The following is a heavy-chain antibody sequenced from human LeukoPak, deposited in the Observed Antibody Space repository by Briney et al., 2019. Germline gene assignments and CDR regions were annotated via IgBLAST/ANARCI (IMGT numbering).Heavy chain of an antibody. J-gene: IGHJ4*02. D-gene: IGHD1-20*01. CDR3: ARASRYNWNY. CDR2: INHSGST. V-gene: IGHV4-34*01. CDR1: GGSFSGYY. Sequence: SETLSLTCAVYGGSFSGYYWSWIRQPPGVGLEWIGEINHSGSTNYNPSLKSRVTISVDTSKNQFSLKLSSVTAADTAVYYCARASRYNWNYWGQGTLVTVSS.